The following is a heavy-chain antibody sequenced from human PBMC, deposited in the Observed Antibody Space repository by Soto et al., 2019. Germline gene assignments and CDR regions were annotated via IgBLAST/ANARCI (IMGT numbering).Heavy chain of an antibody. CDR2: INPSGGST. V-gene: IGHV1-46*03. J-gene: IGHJ4*02. CDR1: GYTFTSYY. CDR3: ARSIRDGDPGYYFDY. D-gene: IGHD4-17*01. Sequence: ASVKVSCKASGYTFTSYYMHWVRQAPGQGLEWMGIINPSGGSTSYAQKFQGRVTMTRDTSTSTVYMELSSLRSEDTAVYYCARSIRDGDPGYYFDYWGQGTLVTVSS.